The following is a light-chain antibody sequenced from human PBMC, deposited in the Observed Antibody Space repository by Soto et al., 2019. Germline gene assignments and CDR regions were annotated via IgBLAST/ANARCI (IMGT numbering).Light chain of an antibody. J-gene: IGKJ1*01. CDR3: QQYDTSPQA. CDR1: QSVSSSL. V-gene: IGKV3-20*01. Sequence: EIVLTQSPGTLSLSPWEIATLSCMASQSVSSSLLAWYQQKPGQAPRLLIYDSSTRATGIPDRFSGSGSGTDFTLTISRLEPEDFAVYYCQQYDTSPQAFGQGTKVDIK. CDR2: DSS.